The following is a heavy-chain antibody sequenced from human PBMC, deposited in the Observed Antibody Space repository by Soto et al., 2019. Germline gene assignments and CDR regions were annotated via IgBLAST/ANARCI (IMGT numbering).Heavy chain of an antibody. CDR1: GFTFSSYV. CDR3: AKRGSDRIRGVMTNYWYFDR. J-gene: IGHJ2*01. V-gene: IGHV3-23*01. D-gene: IGHD3-10*01. CDR2: ISGSGGST. Sequence: EVQLLESGGGLVQPGGSLRLSCAASGFTFSSYVMSWVRQAPGKGLEWVSAISGSGGSTHYADSVKGRFTISRDNSKNTLYLQMNSLRAEDTAVYYCAKRGSDRIRGVMTNYWYFDRWGRGTLVTVSS.